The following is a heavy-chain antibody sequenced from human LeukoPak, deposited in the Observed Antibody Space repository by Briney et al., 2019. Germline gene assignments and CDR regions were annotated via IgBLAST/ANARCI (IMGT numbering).Heavy chain of an antibody. D-gene: IGHD7-27*01. Sequence: GGSLRLSCAASGFTFSSYWMSWVRQAPGKGLEWVSSSGTGKMTYYADSVKGRFTISRDKSKSTVYLQMNSLRVDDTAVYFCAKDGVWGYIDYWGQGTLVIVSP. CDR1: GFTFSSYW. J-gene: IGHJ4*02. V-gene: IGHV3-23*01. CDR3: AKDGVWGYIDY. CDR2: SGTGKMT.